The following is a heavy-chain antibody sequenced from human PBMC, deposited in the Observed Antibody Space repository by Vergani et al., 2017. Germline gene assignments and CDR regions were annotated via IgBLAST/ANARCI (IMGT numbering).Heavy chain of an antibody. J-gene: IGHJ4*02. CDR2: ISAYNGNT. V-gene: IGHV1-18*01. D-gene: IGHD3-10*01. CDR3: ARLTVTMVRGVINGPFDY. Sequence: QVQLVQSGAEVKKPGASVKVSCKASGYTFTSYGISWVRQAPGQGLEWMGWISAYNGNTNYAQKLQGRVTMTSDASTSTAYMELRSLRSDDTAVYYCARLTVTMVRGVINGPFDYWGQGTLVTGSS. CDR1: GYTFTSYG.